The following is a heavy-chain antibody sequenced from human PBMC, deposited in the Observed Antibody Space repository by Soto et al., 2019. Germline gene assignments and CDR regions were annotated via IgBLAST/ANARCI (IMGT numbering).Heavy chain of an antibody. CDR3: ARRIAVAGGWFDP. J-gene: IGHJ5*02. CDR1: GASISGSIYH. CDR2: IYSSGTT. D-gene: IGHD6-19*01. V-gene: IGHV4-39*01. Sequence: QLQLQESGPGLVKPSETLSLTCTVSGASISGSIYHWGWIRQPPGKGPEWIGDIYSSGTTYYNSSLGSRVTISIDASKTQFSLKLNSVTASDTAVYYCARRIAVAGGWFDPWGPGTLVTVSS.